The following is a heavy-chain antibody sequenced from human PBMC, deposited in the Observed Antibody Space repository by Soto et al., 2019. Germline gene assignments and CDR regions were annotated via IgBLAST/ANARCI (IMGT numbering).Heavy chain of an antibody. V-gene: IGHV1-2*02. CDR3: ARGTRYYYGSGSRDYYYGMDV. D-gene: IGHD3-10*01. CDR2: INPNSGGT. Sequence: ASVKVSCKASGYTFTGYYMHWVRQAPGQGLEWMGWINPNSGGTNYAQKFQGRVTMTRDTSISTAYMELSSLRSEDTAVYYCARGTRYYYGSGSRDYYYGMDVWGQGTTVTVSS. J-gene: IGHJ6*02. CDR1: GYTFTGYY.